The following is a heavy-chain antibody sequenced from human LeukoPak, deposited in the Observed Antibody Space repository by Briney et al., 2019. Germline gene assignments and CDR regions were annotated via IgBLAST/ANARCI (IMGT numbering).Heavy chain of an antibody. D-gene: IGHD3-9*01. J-gene: IGHJ4*02. V-gene: IGHV3-30-3*01. Sequence: GGSLRLSCAASGFTFSSYAMHWVRQAPGKGLEWVAVISYDGSNKYYADSVKGRFTISRDNSKNTLYLQMNSLRAEDTAVYYCARGPHYDILTGYYEWGQGTLVTVPS. CDR1: GFTFSSYA. CDR3: ARGPHYDILTGYYE. CDR2: ISYDGSNK.